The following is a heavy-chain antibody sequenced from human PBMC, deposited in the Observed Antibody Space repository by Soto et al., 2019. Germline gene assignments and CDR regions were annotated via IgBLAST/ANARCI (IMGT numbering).Heavy chain of an antibody. CDR3: AKDLVRGSYRPNWFDP. Sequence: GGSLRLSCAASGFTFSSYWIHWVRQAPGKGLEWVSRISGSGGSTNYADSVKGRLTISRDNSKNTLYLQMNSLRAEDTAVYYCAKDLVRGSYRPNWFDPWGQGTLVTVSS. J-gene: IGHJ5*02. V-gene: IGHV3-23*01. CDR2: ISGSGGST. CDR1: GFTFSSYW. D-gene: IGHD3-16*02.